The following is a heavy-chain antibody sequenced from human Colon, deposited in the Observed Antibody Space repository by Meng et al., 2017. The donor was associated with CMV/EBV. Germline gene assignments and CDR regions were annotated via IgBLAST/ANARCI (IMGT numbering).Heavy chain of an antibody. CDR3: ARAGARGVPVDL. J-gene: IGHJ4*02. V-gene: IGHV4-4*07. D-gene: IGHD3-10*01. CDR2: IHYSGGT. CDR1: GDSIKNYY. Sequence: VRLKESGPRQVKPSEPLSLPCPVLGDSIKNYYWSWLRQPAGKGLEWLGRIHYSGGTDDNPSRKSRVTLSIDTSKNQLSLKIYSVTAADTAVYYCARAGARGVPVDLWGQGTLVTVSS.